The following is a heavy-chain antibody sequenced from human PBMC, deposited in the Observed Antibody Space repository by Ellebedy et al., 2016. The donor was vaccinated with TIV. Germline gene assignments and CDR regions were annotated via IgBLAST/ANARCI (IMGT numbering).Heavy chain of an antibody. CDR3: ARDCTGGSCAVFGMDV. D-gene: IGHD2-15*01. CDR1: GFTFTTYD. Sequence: GESLKISXTTSGFTFTTYDMHWVRQATGKGLEWVAHIGTTGDTHYPDSVKGRFTLSRDTSNNTLYLQMNSLRVEDTGVYYCARDCTGGSCAVFGMDVWGQGTTVTVSS. CDR2: IGTTGDT. V-gene: IGHV3-13*01. J-gene: IGHJ6*02.